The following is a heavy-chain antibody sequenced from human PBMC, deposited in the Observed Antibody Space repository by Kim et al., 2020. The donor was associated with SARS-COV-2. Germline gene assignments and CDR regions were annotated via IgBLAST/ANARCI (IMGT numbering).Heavy chain of an antibody. V-gene: IGHV3-64*01. D-gene: IGHD3-10*01. CDR3: ARAGWFGEPPFDY. J-gene: IGHJ4*02. CDR2: ISSNGGST. CDR1: GFTFSSYA. Sequence: GGSLRLSCADSGFTFSSYAMHWVRQAPGKGLEYVSAISSNGGSTYYANSVKGRFTISRDNSKNTLYLQMGSLRAEDMAVYYCARAGWFGEPPFDYWGQGTLVTVSS.